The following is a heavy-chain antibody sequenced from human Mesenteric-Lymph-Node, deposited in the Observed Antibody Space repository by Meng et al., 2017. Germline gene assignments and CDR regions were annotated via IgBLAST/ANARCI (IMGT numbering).Heavy chain of an antibody. Sequence: GGSLRLSCAASGFTFSNYWMSWVRQAPGKGLEWVSYISSSGSTIYYADSVKGRFTISRDNAKNSLYLQMNSLRAEDTAVYYCARNLNTNYYDSSGYYSLAFDIWGQGTMVTVSS. D-gene: IGHD3-22*01. V-gene: IGHV3-48*04. CDR2: ISSSGSTI. CDR1: GFTFSNYW. CDR3: ARNLNTNYYDSSGYYSLAFDI. J-gene: IGHJ3*02.